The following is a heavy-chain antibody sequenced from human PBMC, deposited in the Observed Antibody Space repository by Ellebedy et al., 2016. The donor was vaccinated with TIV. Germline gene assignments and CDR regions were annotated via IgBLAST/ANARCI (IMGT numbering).Heavy chain of an antibody. J-gene: IGHJ6*02. CDR3: GRAREPGYFAYYYPGMDV. V-gene: IGHV3-11*01. Sequence: GESLKISCAGSGFTFSDYFMTWVRQAPGKGLEWISYITNTGSTIYYADSVKGRFTVARDNSKKSLFLQMNNLRGEDAAVYYCGRAREPGYFAYYYPGMDVWGQGTTVTGSS. CDR1: GFTFSDYF. D-gene: IGHD3-9*01. CDR2: ITNTGSTI.